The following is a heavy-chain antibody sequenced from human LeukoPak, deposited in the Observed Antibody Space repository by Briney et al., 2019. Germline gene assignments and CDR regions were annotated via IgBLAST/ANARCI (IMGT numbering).Heavy chain of an antibody. J-gene: IGHJ4*02. Sequence: GGSLRLSSAASGFTFSSYWMSWVRQAPGKGLEWVANIKQDGSEKYYVDSVKGRFTISRDNAKNSLYLQMNSLRAEDTAVYYCARAFRYSGSYSDFDYWGQGTLVTVSS. CDR2: IKQDGSEK. D-gene: IGHD1-26*01. CDR3: ARAFRYSGSYSDFDY. CDR1: GFTFSSYW. V-gene: IGHV3-7*01.